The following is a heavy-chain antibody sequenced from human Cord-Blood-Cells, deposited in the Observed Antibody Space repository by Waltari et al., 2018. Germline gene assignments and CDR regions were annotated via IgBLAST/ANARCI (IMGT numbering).Heavy chain of an antibody. Sequence: EVQLVESGGGLVQPGGSLRLSCEASGFTFSDHYMDWVRQAPGKGLEWVGRTRNKANSYTTEYAASVKGRFTISRDDSKNALYLQMNSLKTEDTAVYYCNRRDYWGQGTLVTVSS. V-gene: IGHV3-72*01. J-gene: IGHJ4*02. CDR3: NRRDY. CDR2: TRNKANSYTT. CDR1: GFTFSDHY.